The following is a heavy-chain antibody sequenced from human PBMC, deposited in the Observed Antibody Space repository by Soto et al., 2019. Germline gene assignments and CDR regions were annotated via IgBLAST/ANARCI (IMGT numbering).Heavy chain of an antibody. V-gene: IGHV1-8*01. CDR1: GYTFTSYD. Sequence: ASVKVSCKASGYTFTSYDINWVRQATGQGLEWMGWMNPNSGNTGYAQKFQGRVTMTRNTSISTAYMELSSLRSEDTAVYYCAREGGYTRANYYYYMDVWGKGTTVTVSS. J-gene: IGHJ6*03. CDR2: MNPNSGNT. D-gene: IGHD1-26*01. CDR3: AREGGYTRANYYYYMDV.